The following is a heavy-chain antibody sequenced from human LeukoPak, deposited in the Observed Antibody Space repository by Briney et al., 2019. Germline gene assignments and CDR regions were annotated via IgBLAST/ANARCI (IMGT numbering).Heavy chain of an antibody. D-gene: IGHD2-2*01. V-gene: IGHV4-31*03. CDR2: IYYSGST. CDR3: ARGTADCSSTSCYLDY. Sequence: PSETLSLTCTVSGGSISSDGYYWSWIRQHPGKGLEWIGYIYYSGSTYYNPSLKSRVTISVDTSKNQFSLKLSSVTAADTAVYYCARGTADCSSTSCYLDYWGQGTLVTVSS. CDR1: GGSISSDGYY. J-gene: IGHJ4*02.